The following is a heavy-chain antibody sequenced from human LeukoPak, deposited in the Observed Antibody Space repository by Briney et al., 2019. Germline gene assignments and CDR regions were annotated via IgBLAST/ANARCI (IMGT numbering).Heavy chain of an antibody. CDR1: GGSISNSTYY. CDR3: ARTLDSGSYYLEGIYYYYYMDV. D-gene: IGHD1-26*01. V-gene: IGHV4-61*01. J-gene: IGHJ6*03. CDR2: IYYSGST. Sequence: PSETLSLTCTVSGGSISNSTYYWSWIRQPPGKGLEWIGYIYYSGSTNYNPSLKSRVTISVDTSKNQFSLKLSSVTAADTAVYYCARTLDSGSYYLEGIYYYYYMDVWGKGTTVTVSS.